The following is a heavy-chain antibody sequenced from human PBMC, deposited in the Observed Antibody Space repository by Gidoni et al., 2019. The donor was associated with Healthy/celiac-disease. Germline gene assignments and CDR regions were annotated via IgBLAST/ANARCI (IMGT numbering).Heavy chain of an antibody. CDR3: ARDLENYYGSGSYPNWFDP. D-gene: IGHD3-10*01. J-gene: IGHJ5*02. CDR2: INPNSGGT. V-gene: IGHV1-2*02. CDR1: GYTFTGYY. Sequence: QVQLVQSGAEVQKPGASVKVSCKASGYTFTGYYMHWVRQAPGQGLEWMGWINPNSGGTNYAQKFQGRVTMTRDTSISTAYMELSRLRSDDTAVYYCARDLENYYGSGSYPNWFDPWGQGTLVTVSS.